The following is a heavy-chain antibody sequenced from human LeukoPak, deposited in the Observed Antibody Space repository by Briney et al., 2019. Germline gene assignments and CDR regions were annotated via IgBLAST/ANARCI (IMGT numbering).Heavy chain of an antibody. V-gene: IGHV4-38-2*02. CDR2: IYYSGST. D-gene: IGHD1-26*01. Sequence: PSETLSLTCTDSGYSISSGYYCGWIRQPPGKGLEWTGSIYYSGSTYYNPSLKSRVTISVDTSKSQFSLKLSSVTAADTAVYYCARHCSGSYPYPYYHYYGMDFWGQGTTVTVSS. CDR3: ARHCSGSYPYPYYHYYGMDF. J-gene: IGHJ6*02. CDR1: GYSISSGYY.